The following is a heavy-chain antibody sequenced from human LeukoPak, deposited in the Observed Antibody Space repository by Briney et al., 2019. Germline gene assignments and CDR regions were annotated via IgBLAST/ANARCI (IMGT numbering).Heavy chain of an antibody. CDR1: GFTFRSYW. CDR3: ARSATDAFDI. Sequence: PGGSLRLSCAASGFTFRSYWMHWVRQDLGKGLVWVSHMNGDGSSTSYADSVKGRFTISRDNAKSTLYLQMNRLKAEDTAVYYCARSATDAFDIWGQGTMVTVSS. CDR2: MNGDGSST. J-gene: IGHJ3*02. V-gene: IGHV3-74*01.